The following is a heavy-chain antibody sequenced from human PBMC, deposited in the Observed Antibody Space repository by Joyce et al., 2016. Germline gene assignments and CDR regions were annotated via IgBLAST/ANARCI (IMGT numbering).Heavy chain of an antibody. J-gene: IGHJ6*02. D-gene: IGHD3-10*01. CDR2: IFYSGTD. V-gene: IGHV4-30-4*01. CDR3: ARANFYGWESKFPLDF. CDR1: GASISSPDHC. Sequence: QVLLQEPGPGLVKASQTLSLTCTVSGASISSPDHCWHWVRQQPGKGLEWIGSIFYSGTDRYNPSLRSLFTISVDRSKNQFSLRLRSATAADTAVYFCARANFYGWESKFPLDFWGQGTTVTVS.